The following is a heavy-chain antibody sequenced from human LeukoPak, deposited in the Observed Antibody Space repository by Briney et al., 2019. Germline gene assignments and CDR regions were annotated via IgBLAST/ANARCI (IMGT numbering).Heavy chain of an antibody. CDR1: GFTFSSYG. CDR3: VPGELSSSETT. V-gene: IGHV3-30*04. CDR2: ISYDGSNK. J-gene: IGHJ5*02. Sequence: GGSLRLSCAAYGFTFSSYGMHWVRQAPGKGLEWVAVISYDGSNKYYADSVQGRFTISRDNSKNTLYLQMNSLRAEDTAVYYCVPGELSSSETTWGQGTLVTVSS. D-gene: IGHD3-16*02.